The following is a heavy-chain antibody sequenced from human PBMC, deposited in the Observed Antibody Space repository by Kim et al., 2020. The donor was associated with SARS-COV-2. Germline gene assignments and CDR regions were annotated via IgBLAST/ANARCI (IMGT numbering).Heavy chain of an antibody. CDR3: ARVVLGCCSGGNCYQGNWCDP. D-gene: IGHD2-15*01. Sequence: SVINWNGGRRGYADTVKGRFTISRDNAKNSLYLQMNSLRAEDTALYHCARVVLGCCSGGNCYQGNWCDPWGQGTLVTVSS. J-gene: IGHJ5*02. CDR2: INWNGGRR. V-gene: IGHV3-20*01.